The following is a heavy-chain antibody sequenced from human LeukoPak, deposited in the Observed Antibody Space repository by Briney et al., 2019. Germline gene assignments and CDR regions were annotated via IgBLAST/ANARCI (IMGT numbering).Heavy chain of an antibody. CDR1: GFIFDDYG. D-gene: IGHD1-20*01. V-gene: IGHV3-20*04. CDR3: ARVRLTGIQDWFDP. J-gene: IGHJ5*02. CDR2: INWNGGST. Sequence: GGSLRLSCAASGFIFDDYGMSGVRHVPGKGLEWVSDINWNGGSTVYADSVKGRFIISRDNAKNSLYLQMNSLRAEDTALYFCARVRLTGIQDWFDPWGQGTLVTVSS.